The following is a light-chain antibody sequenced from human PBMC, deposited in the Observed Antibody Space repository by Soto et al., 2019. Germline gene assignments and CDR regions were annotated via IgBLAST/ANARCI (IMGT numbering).Light chain of an antibody. Sequence: QSALTQPASVSGSPGQSITISCTGTSSDVGGYDYVSWYQQHPGKAPTLLIYDVINRPSGVSFRFSGSKSGNTASLTISGLQAEDEAESYCSSYTRSSISVFGTGTKVTVL. V-gene: IGLV2-14*01. CDR3: SSYTRSSISV. J-gene: IGLJ1*01. CDR2: DVI. CDR1: SSDVGGYDY.